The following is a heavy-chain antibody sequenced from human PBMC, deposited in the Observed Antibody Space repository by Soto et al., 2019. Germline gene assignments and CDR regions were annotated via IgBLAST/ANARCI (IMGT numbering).Heavy chain of an antibody. CDR1: GGSISRSSYY. CDR3: ASRRFGDSDSPFDY. V-gene: IGHV4-39*01. D-gene: IGHD3-10*01. J-gene: IGHJ4*02. CDR2: IYYSGFT. Sequence: QLQLQESGPGLVKPSETLSLTCTVSGGSISRSSYYWGWIRQPPGKGLEWIGNIYYSGFTNYNPSLKSRVTISVDTSKNQFSLKLSSVTAADTAVYYCASRRFGDSDSPFDYWGQGTLVTVSS.